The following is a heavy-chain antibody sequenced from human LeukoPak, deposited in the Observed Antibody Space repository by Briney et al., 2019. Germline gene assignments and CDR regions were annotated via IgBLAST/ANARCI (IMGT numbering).Heavy chain of an antibody. CDR3: VRDGPGGIEARKRYYGIDV. Sequence: GGSLRLSCAASGFTFSSYAMSWVRQAPGKGVEWVSGISGSGGSTYYADSVKGRFTISRDNSKNTLYLQMSSLRAEDAAAYYCVRDGPGGIEARKRYYGIDVWGQGTTVSVSS. V-gene: IGHV3-23*01. J-gene: IGHJ6*02. CDR1: GFTFSSYA. CDR2: ISGSGGST. D-gene: IGHD6-6*01.